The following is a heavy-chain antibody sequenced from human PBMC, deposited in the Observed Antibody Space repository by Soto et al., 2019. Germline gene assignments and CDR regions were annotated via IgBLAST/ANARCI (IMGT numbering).Heavy chain of an antibody. Sequence: SETLSLTCNVSGGSIGSSNYYWGWIRQPPGKGLEWIGSIYRGSTYYNPSLKSRVTISVDTSKNQFSLKLSSVTAADTAVYYCARQEENYGSGSYLDHWGQGTLVTVTS. CDR3: ARQEENYGSGSYLDH. J-gene: IGHJ4*02. V-gene: IGHV4-39*01. CDR2: IYRGST. D-gene: IGHD3-10*01. CDR1: GGSIGSSNYY.